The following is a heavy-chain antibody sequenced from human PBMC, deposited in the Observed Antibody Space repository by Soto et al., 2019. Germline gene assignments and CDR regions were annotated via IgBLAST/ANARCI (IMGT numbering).Heavy chain of an antibody. Sequence: QVQLVESGEGLVKPGGSLRLSCAVSGFTFSNYYMAWIRQAPGKGLEWVSYISTSGTSTFYADSVKDRFTISRDNAENSLFLQMDSLRVEDTAVYFCARDGVLFRAGFDSWGQGTLVTVAS. CDR3: ARDGVLFRAGFDS. CDR2: ISTSGTST. V-gene: IGHV3-11*01. D-gene: IGHD3-16*01. J-gene: IGHJ4*02. CDR1: GFTFSNYY.